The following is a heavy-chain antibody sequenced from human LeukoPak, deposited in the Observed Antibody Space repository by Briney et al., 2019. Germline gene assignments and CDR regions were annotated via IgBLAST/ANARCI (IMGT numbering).Heavy chain of an antibody. CDR1: GYTFTAYY. Sequence: ASVKVSCKASGYTFTAYYLHWVRQAPGQGLEWMGWINPNSGGTNYAQKFQGRVTMTRDTSISTAYMELSRLRSDDTAVYYCARGNRWELLRYFDYWGQGTLVTVSS. V-gene: IGHV1-2*02. CDR3: ARGNRWELLRYFDY. CDR2: INPNSGGT. D-gene: IGHD1-26*01. J-gene: IGHJ4*02.